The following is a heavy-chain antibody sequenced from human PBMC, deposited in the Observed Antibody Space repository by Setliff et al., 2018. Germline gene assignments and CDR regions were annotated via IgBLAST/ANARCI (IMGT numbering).Heavy chain of an antibody. CDR2: IYIGGSA. Sequence: SETLSLTCTVSGGSISNYYWSWIRQPAGKGLEWIGHIYIGGSANYNPSLKSRVTMSIDASKNQFSLKLNSVTAADMAVYYCAREQWLDPPGYYYMDVWAKGTTVTVSS. CDR3: AREQWLDPPGYYYMDV. J-gene: IGHJ6*03. CDR1: GGSISNYY. D-gene: IGHD6-19*01. V-gene: IGHV4-4*07.